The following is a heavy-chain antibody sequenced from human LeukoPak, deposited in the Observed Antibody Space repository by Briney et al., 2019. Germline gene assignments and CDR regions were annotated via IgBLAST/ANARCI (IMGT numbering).Heavy chain of an antibody. D-gene: IGHD2-15*01. CDR1: GGTFSSYA. Sequence: SVKVSCKASGGTFSSYAISWVRQAPGQGLEWMGGIIPIFGTANYAQRFQGRVTITTDESTSTAYMELSRLRSDDTAVYYCARGYCSGGGCYHIDYWGQGTLVTVSS. CDR3: ARGYCSGGGCYHIDY. CDR2: IIPIFGTA. V-gene: IGHV1-69*05. J-gene: IGHJ4*02.